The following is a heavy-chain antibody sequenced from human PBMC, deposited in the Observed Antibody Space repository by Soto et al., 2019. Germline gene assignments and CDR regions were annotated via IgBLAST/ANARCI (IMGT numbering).Heavy chain of an antibody. J-gene: IGHJ4*02. CDR1: GDSISTFY. Sequence: LSLTCTVSGDSISTFYWGWMRQSPGKELEWIGYVYYTGSTNYNPSLKSRVTISVGRSKNQFSLKLTSANAADTAVYYCARGRTVRNYADDSSDYFYFFDYWGQGTQVTAPQ. CDR2: VYYTGST. D-gene: IGHD3-22*01. V-gene: IGHV4-59*01. CDR3: ARGRTVRNYADDSSDYFYFFDY.